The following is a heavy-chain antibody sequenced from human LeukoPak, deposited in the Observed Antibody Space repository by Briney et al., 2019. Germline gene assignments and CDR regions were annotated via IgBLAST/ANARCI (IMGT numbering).Heavy chain of an antibody. D-gene: IGHD6-19*01. CDR1: GFTVSANY. Sequence: PGGSLRLSCAASGFTVSANYVSWVRQAPGKGLEWVSVIYTGGRTYYADSVKGRFTISRDNSKNTLYLQMNSLRAEDTAVYYCARGGSGWFSDDWGQGTLVTVSS. CDR3: ARGGSGWFSDD. CDR2: IYTGGRT. J-gene: IGHJ4*02. V-gene: IGHV3-66*01.